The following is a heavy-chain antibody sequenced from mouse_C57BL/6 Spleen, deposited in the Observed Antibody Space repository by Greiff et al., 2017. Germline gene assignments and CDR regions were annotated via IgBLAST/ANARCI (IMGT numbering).Heavy chain of an antibody. CDR2: IDPEDGET. D-gene: IGHD1-1*01. V-gene: IGHV14-2*01. CDR1: GFHIKDYY. CDR3: ARRLITTVVATDD. Sequence: EVQLVESGAELVKPGASVKLSCTASGFHIKDYYMHWVKQRTEQGLEWIGRIDPEDGETKYAPKFQGKATITADTSSNTAYLQLSSLTSEDTAVYYCARRLITTVVATDDWGQGTTLTVAS. J-gene: IGHJ2*01.